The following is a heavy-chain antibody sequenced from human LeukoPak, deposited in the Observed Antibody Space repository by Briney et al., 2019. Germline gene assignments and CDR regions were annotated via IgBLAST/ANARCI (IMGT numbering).Heavy chain of an antibody. CDR2: ISGSGRTI. D-gene: IGHD7-27*01. J-gene: IGHJ3*01. Sequence: GSLRLSCTASGFTFSDYYMSWFRQAPGKGLEWLSHISGSGRTIHYADSVKGRLTASRDTAKNSLYLQMNDLRAEDTAVYYCAKGLTGTYGFDFWGQGAMVTVSS. CDR3: AKGLTGTYGFDF. CDR1: GFTFSDYY. V-gene: IGHV3-11*04.